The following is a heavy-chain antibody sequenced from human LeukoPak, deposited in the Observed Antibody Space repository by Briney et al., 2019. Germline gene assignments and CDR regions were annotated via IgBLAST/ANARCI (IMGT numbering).Heavy chain of an antibody. CDR2: IYNSGNT. J-gene: IGHJ4*02. CDR1: GGSLSSSSYY. D-gene: IGHD4-17*01. CDR3: ARASPDDYGDYESY. V-gene: IGHV4-31*03. Sequence: SETLSLTCTVSGGSLSSSSYYWGWIRQPPGKGLEWIGYIYNSGNTHYNPSLKSRLTISVDTSKNQFSLKLTSVTAADTAVYYCARASPDDYGDYESYWGQGTLVTVSS.